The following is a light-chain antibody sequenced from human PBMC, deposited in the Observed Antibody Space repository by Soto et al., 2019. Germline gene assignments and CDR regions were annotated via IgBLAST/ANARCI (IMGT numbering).Light chain of an antibody. Sequence: QSALTQPASVSGSPGQSITISCTGTSSDVGFYNYVSWYQQNPGKAPKLMIYEVRNRPSGVSNRFFGSKSGNTASLTISGLQAEDEADYYCSSFTNTDTLVFGTGTKLTVL. CDR1: SSDVGFYNY. CDR2: EVR. V-gene: IGLV2-14*01. CDR3: SSFTNTDTLV. J-gene: IGLJ1*01.